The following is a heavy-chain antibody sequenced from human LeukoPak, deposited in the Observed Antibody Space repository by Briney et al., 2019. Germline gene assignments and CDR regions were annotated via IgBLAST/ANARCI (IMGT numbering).Heavy chain of an antibody. CDR3: ARARIDY. D-gene: IGHD1-14*01. V-gene: IGHV3-7*04. CDR1: GFTFSSYW. CDR2: IKDDGSEK. J-gene: IGHJ4*02. Sequence: GGSLRLSCVGSGFTFSSYWMTWVRQAPGKGLEWVANIKDDGSEKYSVDSVKGRFTISRDNAKNSLYLQMSSLRAEDTAVYYCARARIDYRGQGTLVTVSS.